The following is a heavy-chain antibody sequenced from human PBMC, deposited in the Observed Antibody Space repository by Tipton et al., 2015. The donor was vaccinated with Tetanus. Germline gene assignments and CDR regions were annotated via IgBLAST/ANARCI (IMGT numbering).Heavy chain of an antibody. D-gene: IGHD5-12*01. J-gene: IGHJ6*02. CDR3: AREDYSGYERYYYGMDV. CDR1: GYTFTSYY. V-gene: IGHV1-46*01. Sequence: QLVQSGAEVKKPGASVKVSCKASGYTFTSYYMHWVRQVPGQGLEWMGIINPSGGSTSYAQRFQGRVTMIRDTSTSTVYMELSSLRSEDTAVYYGAREDYSGYERYYYGMDVWGQGTTVTVSS. CDR2: INPSGGST.